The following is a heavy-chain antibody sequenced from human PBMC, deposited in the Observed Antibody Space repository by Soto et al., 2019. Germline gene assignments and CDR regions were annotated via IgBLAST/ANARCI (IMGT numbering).Heavy chain of an antibody. CDR2: INPNSGGT. J-gene: IGHJ6*02. CDR3: ARTGDLNSSSWYATNYYYGMDV. Sequence: ASVKVSCKASGYTFTGYYMHWVRQAPGQGLEWMGWINPNSGGTNYAQKFQGWVTMTRDTSISTAYMELSWLRSDDTAVYYCARTGDLNSSSWYATNYYYGMDVWGQGTTVTVSS. CDR1: GYTFTGYY. V-gene: IGHV1-2*04. D-gene: IGHD6-13*01.